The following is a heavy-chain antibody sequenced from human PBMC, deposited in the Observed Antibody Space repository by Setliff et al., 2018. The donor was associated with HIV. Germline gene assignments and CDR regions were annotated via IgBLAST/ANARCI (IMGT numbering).Heavy chain of an antibody. V-gene: IGHV4-61*09. CDR1: GGSIRSGSYY. CDR3: ARAAYSGTYVWEPATDL. D-gene: IGHD1-26*01. CDR2: IYSTGGT. J-gene: IGHJ2*01. Sequence: SETLSLTCSVSGGSIRSGSYYWSWIRQPAGKVLEWIGHIYSTGGTRYNPSLESRLTILVDTSRNQFSLNLSSVTAADTAVYYCARAAYSGTYVWEPATDLWGRGTLVTVSS.